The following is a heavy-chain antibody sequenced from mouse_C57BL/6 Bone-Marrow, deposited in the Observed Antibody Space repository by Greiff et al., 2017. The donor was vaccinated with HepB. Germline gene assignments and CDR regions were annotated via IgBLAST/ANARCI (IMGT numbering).Heavy chain of an antibody. CDR2: IYPGDGDT. Sequence: QVHVKQSGPELVKPGASVKISCKASGYAFSSSWMNWVKQRPGKGLEWIGRIYPGDGDTNYNGKFKGKATLTADKSSSTAYMQLSSLTSEDSAVYYCARGGYGSSYPWYFDVWGTGTTVTVSS. J-gene: IGHJ1*03. CDR3: ARGGYGSSYPWYFDV. D-gene: IGHD1-1*01. V-gene: IGHV1-82*01. CDR1: GYAFSSSW.